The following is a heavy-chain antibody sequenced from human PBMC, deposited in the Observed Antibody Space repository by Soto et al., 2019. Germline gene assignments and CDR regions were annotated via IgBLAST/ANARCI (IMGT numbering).Heavy chain of an antibody. CDR1: GGTFSSYA. V-gene: IGHV1-69*13. J-gene: IGHJ4*02. D-gene: IGHD5-18*01. CDR3: ARLGVDTAMVPDDY. Sequence: WASVKVSCKASGGTFSSYAISWVRQAPGQGLEWMGGVIPIFGTANYAQKFQGRVTITADESTSTAYMELSSLRSEDTAVYYCARLGVDTAMVPDDYWGQGTLVTVSS. CDR2: VIPIFGTA.